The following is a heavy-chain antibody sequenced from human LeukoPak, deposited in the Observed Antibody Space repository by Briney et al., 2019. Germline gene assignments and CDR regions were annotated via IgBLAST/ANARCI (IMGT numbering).Heavy chain of an antibody. CDR2: IYTSGST. Sequence: SETLSLTCTVSGGSISSYYWSWIRQPAGKGLEWIGRIYTSGSTNYNPSLKSRVTMSVDTSKIQFSLKLSSVTAADTAVYYCAGERFYDILTGTYYMDVRGKGTTVTISS. V-gene: IGHV4-4*07. D-gene: IGHD3-9*01. CDR3: AGERFYDILTGTYYMDV. CDR1: GGSISSYY. J-gene: IGHJ6*03.